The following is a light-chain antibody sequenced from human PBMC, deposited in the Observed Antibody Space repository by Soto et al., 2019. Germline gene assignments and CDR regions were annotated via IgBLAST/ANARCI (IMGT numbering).Light chain of an antibody. J-gene: IGKJ4*01. CDR1: QGISSY. Sequence: DIQLTQSPSFLSASVGDRVTITCRASQGISSYLAWYQQKPGKAPTLLIYAASTLQSGVPSRFSGSGSGTEFTLTISSLQPEDFATYYCQQLNSYPLTFGGGTKLEIK. CDR2: AAS. V-gene: IGKV1-9*01. CDR3: QQLNSYPLT.